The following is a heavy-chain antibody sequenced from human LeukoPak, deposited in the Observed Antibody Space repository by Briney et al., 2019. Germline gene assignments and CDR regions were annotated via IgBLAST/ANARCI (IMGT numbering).Heavy chain of an antibody. D-gene: IGHD3-16*01. CDR2: INPNSGGT. CDR1: GYTFTGYY. V-gene: IGHV1-2*06. CDR3: ARVKDDYVWGSYSY. J-gene: IGHJ4*02. Sequence: AAVKVSCKASGYTFTGYYMHWVRQAPGQGLEWMGRINPNSGGTNYAQKFQGRVTMTRDTSISTAYMELSRLRSDDTAVYYCARVKDDYVWGSYSYWGQGTRVTVSS.